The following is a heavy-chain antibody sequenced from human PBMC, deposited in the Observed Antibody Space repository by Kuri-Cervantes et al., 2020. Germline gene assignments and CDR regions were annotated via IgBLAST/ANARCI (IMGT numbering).Heavy chain of an antibody. CDR1: GFTFSTYW. Sequence: GGSLRLSCAASGFTFSTYWRSWVRQAQGKGLEWVANMNEDGSQKYYVDSVKGRFTISRDNAKNSLYLKMNSLGVEDTAVYYCARYPGIAVAGIGGFDYWGQGALVTVSS. CDR2: MNEDGSQK. J-gene: IGHJ4*02. CDR3: ARYPGIAVAGIGGFDY. V-gene: IGHV3-7*01. D-gene: IGHD6-19*01.